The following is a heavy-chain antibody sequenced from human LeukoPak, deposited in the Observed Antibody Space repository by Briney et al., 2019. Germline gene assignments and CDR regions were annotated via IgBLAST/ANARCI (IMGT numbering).Heavy chain of an antibody. J-gene: IGHJ6*03. D-gene: IGHD2-21*01. Sequence: SETLSLTCTVSGGSISSYYWSWIRQPPGKGLEWIGYIYYSGSTNYNPSLKSRVTISVDTSKNQFSLKLSSVTAADTAVYYCARDSCWPPFYYYYMDVWGKGTTVTVSS. V-gene: IGHV4-59*01. CDR1: GGSISSYY. CDR2: IYYSGST. CDR3: ARDSCWPPFYYYYMDV.